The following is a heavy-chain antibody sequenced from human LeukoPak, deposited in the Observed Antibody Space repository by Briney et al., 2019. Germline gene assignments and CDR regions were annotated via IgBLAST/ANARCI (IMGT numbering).Heavy chain of an antibody. V-gene: IGHV1-18*01. CDR1: GYTFTTQT. CDR2: ISVFDGDT. D-gene: IGHD4-23*01. Sequence: ASVTVSCKASGYTFTTQTITWLRQAPGHGLEWMGWISVFDGDTDYAPKFQGRVTITTDTSTNTAYMEVTSLRSDDTAVYYCARGYGATSDFEYWGQGTLVIVSS. J-gene: IGHJ4*02. CDR3: ARGYGATSDFEY.